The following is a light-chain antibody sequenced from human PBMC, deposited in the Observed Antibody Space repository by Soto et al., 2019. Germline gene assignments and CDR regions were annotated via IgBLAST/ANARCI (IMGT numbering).Light chain of an antibody. CDR2: KAS. Sequence: DIPMTQSPSTLSASVGDRVTITCRASQSISNWLAWYQQKPGKAPNLLIYKASSVESGVPSRFSGSGSGTEFTLTISSLQTDDFATYYCQQYNTYPLTFGGGTKVEIK. V-gene: IGKV1-5*03. CDR1: QSISNW. CDR3: QQYNTYPLT. J-gene: IGKJ4*01.